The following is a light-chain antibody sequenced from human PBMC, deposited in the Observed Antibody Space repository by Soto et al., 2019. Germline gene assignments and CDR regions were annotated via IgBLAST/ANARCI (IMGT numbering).Light chain of an antibody. CDR2: DAS. Sequence: EIVLTQSPVTLSLSPGERATLSCRASQSVSSYLAWYQQKPGQAPRLLIYDASNRATGIPARFSGGGSGTDFTLTIDNLEPEDFAIYYCQQRSNWPPITFGQGTRLVIK. V-gene: IGKV3-11*01. J-gene: IGKJ5*01. CDR3: QQRSNWPPIT. CDR1: QSVSSY.